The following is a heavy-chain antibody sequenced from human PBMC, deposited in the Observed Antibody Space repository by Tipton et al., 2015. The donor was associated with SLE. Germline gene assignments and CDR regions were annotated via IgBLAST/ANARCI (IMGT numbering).Heavy chain of an antibody. Sequence: TLSLTCAVYGGSFSGYYWSWIRQPPGKGLEWIGEINHSGSTNYNPSLKSRVTISVDTSKNQFSLKLSSVTAADTAVYYCARVIVGALDYWGRGTLVTVSS. CDR1: GGSFSGYY. CDR2: INHSGST. J-gene: IGHJ4*02. CDR3: ARVIVGALDY. D-gene: IGHD1-26*01. V-gene: IGHV4-34*01.